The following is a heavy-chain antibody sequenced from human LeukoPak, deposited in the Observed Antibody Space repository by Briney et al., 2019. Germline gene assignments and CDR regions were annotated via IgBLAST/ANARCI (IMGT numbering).Heavy chain of an antibody. V-gene: IGHV4-34*01. Sequence: SETLSLTCAVYGGSFSGYYWSWIRQPPGKGLEWIGEINHSGSTNYNPSLKSRVTISVDTSKNQFSLKLSSVTAADTAVYYCAPISGSGSRARFDPWGQGTLVTVSS. D-gene: IGHD3-10*01. CDR3: APISGSGSRARFDP. J-gene: IGHJ5*02. CDR1: GGSFSGYY. CDR2: INHSGST.